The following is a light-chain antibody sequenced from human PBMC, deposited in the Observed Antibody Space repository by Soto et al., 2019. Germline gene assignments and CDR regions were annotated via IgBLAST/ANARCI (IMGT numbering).Light chain of an antibody. CDR3: QQYNSYSWT. CDR2: DAS. CDR1: QSISSW. V-gene: IGKV1-5*01. Sequence: DIQMTQSPSTLYASVGDRVTITCRASQSISSWLAWYQQKPGKAPKLLIYDASSLESGVPSRFSGSGSGTEFTLTISSLQPDDFATYYCQQYNSYSWTLGQGANVAIK. J-gene: IGKJ1*01.